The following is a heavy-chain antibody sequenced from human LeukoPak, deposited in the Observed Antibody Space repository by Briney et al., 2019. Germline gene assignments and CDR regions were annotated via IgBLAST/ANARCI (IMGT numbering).Heavy chain of an antibody. CDR1: GFIVSGTY. J-gene: IGHJ4*02. Sequence: GSLRLSCAACGFIVSGTYMTWVRQAPGKGLEWIGNMYYSGSTYYNPSLKSRVTISVDTSKNQFSLKVSSVTAAETAVYYWARQGGYVVFDYWGQGTLVTVSS. V-gene: IGHV4-39*01. D-gene: IGHD6-25*01. CDR3: ARQGGYVVFDY. CDR2: MYYSGST.